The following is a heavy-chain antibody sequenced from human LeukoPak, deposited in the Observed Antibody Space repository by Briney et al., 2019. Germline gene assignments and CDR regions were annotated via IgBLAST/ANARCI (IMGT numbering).Heavy chain of an antibody. CDR2: INPNSGGT. D-gene: IGHD3-10*01. V-gene: IGHV1-2*02. J-gene: IGHJ6*03. CDR3: ASGKYYGSGRKAPYYYYYTDV. Sequence: ASVKVSCKASGYTFTGYFIHWVRQAPGQGLEWMGWINPNSGGTNYAQKFQGRVTMTRDTSISTAYMELSRLRSDDTAVYYCASGKYYGSGRKAPYYYYYTDVWGKGTTVTIPS. CDR1: GYTFTGYF.